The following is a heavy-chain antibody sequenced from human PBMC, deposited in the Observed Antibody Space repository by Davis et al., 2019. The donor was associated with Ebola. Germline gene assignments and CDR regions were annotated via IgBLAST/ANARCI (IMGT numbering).Heavy chain of an antibody. CDR2: IYTSGST. J-gene: IGHJ6*03. Sequence: PGGSLRLSCTVSGGSISSYYWSWIRQPAGKGLEWIGRIYTSGSTNYNPSLKSRVTMSVDTSKNQFSLKLSSVTAADTAVYYCARGDTIFGVDRGYYYYMDVWGKGTTVTVSS. D-gene: IGHD3-3*01. CDR1: GGSISSYY. CDR3: ARGDTIFGVDRGYYYYMDV. V-gene: IGHV4-4*07.